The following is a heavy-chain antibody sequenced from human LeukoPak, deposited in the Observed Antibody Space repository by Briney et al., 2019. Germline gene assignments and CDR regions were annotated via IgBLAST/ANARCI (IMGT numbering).Heavy chain of an antibody. CDR2: ISGSGGST. D-gene: IGHD5-12*01. Sequence: PGGSPRLSCAASGFTFSSYAMSWVRQAPGKGLEWVSAISGSGGSTYYADSVKGRFTISRDNSKNTLYLQINSRRAKDTAVYYCAKDGSSGFPGGAFDIWGQGTMGTVSS. J-gene: IGHJ3*02. CDR1: GFTFSSYA. V-gene: IGHV3-23*01. CDR3: AKDGSSGFPGGAFDI.